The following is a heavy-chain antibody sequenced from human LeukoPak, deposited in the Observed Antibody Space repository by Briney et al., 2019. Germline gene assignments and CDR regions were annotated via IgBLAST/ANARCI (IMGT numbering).Heavy chain of an antibody. J-gene: IGHJ6*03. CDR2: IKRDGSEE. Sequence: GGSLRLSCAGSGFTFSSYWMSWVRQAPGKGLEWVASIKRDGSEEYYVDSVKGRFTISRDNAKNSLYLQMNSLRAEDTALYHCARTAKTGGGFWGGLYYYYMDVWGKGTTVTVPS. V-gene: IGHV3-7*03. CDR3: ARTAKTGGGFWGGLYYYYMDV. D-gene: IGHD3-3*01. CDR1: GFTFSSYW.